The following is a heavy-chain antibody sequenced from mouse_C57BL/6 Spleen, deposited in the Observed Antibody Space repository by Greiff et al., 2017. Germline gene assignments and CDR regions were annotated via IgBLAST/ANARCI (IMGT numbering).Heavy chain of an antibody. D-gene: IGHD2-1*01. CDR3: ARGGNYVNYFDY. V-gene: IGHV3-6*01. Sequence: EVHLVESGPGLVKPSQSLSLTCSVTGYSITSGYYWNWIRQFPGNKLEWMGYISYDGSNNYNPSLKNRISITRDTSKNQFFLKLNSVTTEDTATYYCARGGNYVNYFDYWGQGTTLTVSS. CDR1: GYSITSGYY. CDR2: ISYDGSN. J-gene: IGHJ2*01.